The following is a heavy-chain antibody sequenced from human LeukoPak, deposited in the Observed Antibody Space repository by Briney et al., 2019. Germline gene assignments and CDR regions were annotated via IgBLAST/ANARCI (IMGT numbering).Heavy chain of an antibody. Sequence: GGSLRLSCAASGFTFSSYAMSWVRQAPGKGLEWVSAISGSGGSTYYADSVKGRFIISRDNSKNTLYLQMNSLRAEDTAVYYCAKDGSSGYYYAYFDYWGQGTLVTVSS. J-gene: IGHJ4*02. D-gene: IGHD3-22*01. CDR2: ISGSGGST. CDR3: AKDGSSGYYYAYFDY. CDR1: GFTFSSYA. V-gene: IGHV3-23*01.